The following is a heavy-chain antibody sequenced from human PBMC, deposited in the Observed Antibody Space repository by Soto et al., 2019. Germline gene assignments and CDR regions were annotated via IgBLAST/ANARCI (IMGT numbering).Heavy chain of an antibody. CDR2: ISSSSSYI. J-gene: IGHJ6*02. Sequence: GGSLRLSCAASGFTFSSYSMNWVRQAPGKGLEWVSSISSSSSYIYYADSVKGRFTISRDNAKNSLYLQMNSLRAEDTAVYYCAREEYCSSTSCYTMENYYYYGMDVWGQGTTVTVSS. D-gene: IGHD2-2*02. CDR3: AREEYCSSTSCYTMENYYYYGMDV. V-gene: IGHV3-21*01. CDR1: GFTFSSYS.